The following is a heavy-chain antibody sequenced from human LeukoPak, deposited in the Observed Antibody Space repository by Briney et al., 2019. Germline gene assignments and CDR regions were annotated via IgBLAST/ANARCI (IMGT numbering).Heavy chain of an antibody. V-gene: IGHV4-34*01. CDR3: ARGELRYFDWLP. CDR2: IKHSGGT. CDR1: GGALSGYS. J-gene: IGHJ4*02. D-gene: IGHD3-9*01. Sequence: SETLSLTCTLYGGALSGYSWTWIRQPPGEGLEWIGEIKHSGGTNYNPSLKSRVTISVDTSKNQFSLKLSSVTAADTAVYYCARGELRYFDWLPWGQGTLVTVSS.